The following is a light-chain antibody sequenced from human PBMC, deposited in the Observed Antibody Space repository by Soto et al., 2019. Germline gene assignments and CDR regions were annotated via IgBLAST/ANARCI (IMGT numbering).Light chain of an antibody. CDR1: QSVSSSY. J-gene: IGKJ5*01. CDR3: QQYDTSPPST. Sequence: DIVLTQSPGTLSLSPGERATLSCRASQSVSSSYLAWYQQKPGQAPRLLIYGASSRATGIPDRFSGSGSGTDFTLTISRREPGDFAVYYCQQYDTSPPSTFGQGTRLEIK. V-gene: IGKV3-20*01. CDR2: GAS.